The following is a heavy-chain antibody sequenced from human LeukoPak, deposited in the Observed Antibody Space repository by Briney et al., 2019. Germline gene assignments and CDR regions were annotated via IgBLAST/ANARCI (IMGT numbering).Heavy chain of an antibody. Sequence: PSETLSLTCTVSGGSISSGGYYWSWIRQHPGKGLEWIGYIYYSGSTYYNPSLKSRATISVDTSKNQFSLKLSSVTAADTAVYYCARVGIEAFDIWGQGTMVTVSS. J-gene: IGHJ3*02. CDR3: ARVGIEAFDI. CDR2: IYYSGST. CDR1: GGSISSGGYY. V-gene: IGHV4-31*03.